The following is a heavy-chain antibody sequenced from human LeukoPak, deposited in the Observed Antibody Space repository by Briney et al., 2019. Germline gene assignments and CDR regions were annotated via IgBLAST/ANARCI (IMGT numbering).Heavy chain of an antibody. CDR1: GFTFSTYW. Sequence: GGSLRLSCAASGFTFSTYWMSWVRQAPGKGLEWVANIKPGGSEKDYVDSLKGRFTISRDNAKNSLYLQVNSLRAEDTAVYYCARFGVAYGVDVWGQGTTVTVSS. J-gene: IGHJ6*02. CDR3: ARFGVAYGVDV. D-gene: IGHD2-15*01. CDR2: IKPGGSEK. V-gene: IGHV3-7*04.